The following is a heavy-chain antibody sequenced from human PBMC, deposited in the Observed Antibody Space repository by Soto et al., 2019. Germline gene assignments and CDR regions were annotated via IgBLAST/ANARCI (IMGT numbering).Heavy chain of an antibody. CDR1: GYTFTSYG. CDR2: ISAYNGNT. J-gene: IGHJ3*02. CDR3: ARGLMITFGGVIVIPGDAFDI. V-gene: IGHV1-18*01. D-gene: IGHD3-16*02. Sequence: ASVKVSCKASGYTFTSYGISWVRQAPGQGLEWVGWISAYNGNTNYAQKLQGRVTMTTDTSTSTAYMELRSLRSDDTAVYYCARGLMITFGGVIVIPGDAFDIWGQGTMVTVSS.